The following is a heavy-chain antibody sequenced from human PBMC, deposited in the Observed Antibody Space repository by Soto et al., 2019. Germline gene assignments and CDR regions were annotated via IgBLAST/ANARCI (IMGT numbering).Heavy chain of an antibody. CDR1: CGSISSGDYY. CDR3: ARGYCTNGVCYTVDYFDY. J-gene: IGHJ4*02. V-gene: IGHV4-30-4*01. D-gene: IGHD2-8*01. CDR2: IYYSGST. Sequence: PSETLSLTCTVSCGSISSGDYYWSWIRQPPGKGLEWIGYIYYSGSTYYNPSLKSRVTISVDTSKNQFSLKLSSVTAADTAVYYCARGYCTNGVCYTVDYFDYWGQGTLVTVSS.